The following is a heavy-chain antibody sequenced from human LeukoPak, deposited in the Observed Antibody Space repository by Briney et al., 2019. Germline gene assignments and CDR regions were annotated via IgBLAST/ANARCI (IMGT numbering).Heavy chain of an antibody. Sequence: GGSLRLSCAASGFTFSSYWMHWVRQAPGKGLVWVSRISKDGSSTTYADSVKGRFTISRGNAKNTLYLQMNTLRVEDTAVYYCAAYGSEFDYWGQGTLVTVSS. CDR1: GFTFSSYW. V-gene: IGHV3-74*01. J-gene: IGHJ4*02. D-gene: IGHD6-19*01. CDR2: ISKDGSST. CDR3: AAYGSEFDY.